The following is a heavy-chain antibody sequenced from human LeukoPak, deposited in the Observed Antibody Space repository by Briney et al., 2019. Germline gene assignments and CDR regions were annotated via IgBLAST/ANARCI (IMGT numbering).Heavy chain of an antibody. CDR3: ARGRLYYYDSSGYYSYYFDY. CDR1: GYSISSGYY. V-gene: IGHV4-38-2*01. CDR2: IYHSGST. J-gene: IGHJ4*02. D-gene: IGHD3-22*01. Sequence: SETLSLTCAVSGYSISSGYYWGWIRQPPGKGLEWIGSIYHSGSTYYNPSLKSRVTISVDTSKNQFSLKLSSVTAADTAVYYCARGRLYYYDSSGYYSYYFDYWGQGTLVTVSS.